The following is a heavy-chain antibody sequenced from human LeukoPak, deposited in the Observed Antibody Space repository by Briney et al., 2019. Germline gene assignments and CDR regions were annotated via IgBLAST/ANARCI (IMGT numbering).Heavy chain of an antibody. CDR2: IYYSGST. CDR3: VRVLVPPLVDY. D-gene: IGHD1-1*01. CDR1: GGSISSYY. Sequence: PSETLSLTCTVSGGSISSYYWSWIRQPPGKGLEWIGYIYYSGSTNYNPSLKSRVTISVDTSKNQFSLKLSSVTAADTAVYYCVRVLVPPLVDYWGQGTLVTVSS. J-gene: IGHJ4*02. V-gene: IGHV4-59*01.